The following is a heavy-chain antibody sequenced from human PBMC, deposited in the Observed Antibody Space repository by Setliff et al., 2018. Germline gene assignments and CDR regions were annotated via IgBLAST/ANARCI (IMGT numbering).Heavy chain of an antibody. V-gene: IGHV4-34*01. CDR1: GGTFTYYY. J-gene: IGHJ4*02. Sequence: TLSLTCAASGGTFTYYYWTWIRQPPGKGLEWIGEINHSGTTNYNPSLRSRVTISIDSSRFQFSLNLRSVTAADTAVYYCARGRNVAIRLLDSWSQGNLVTVSS. D-gene: IGHD6-6*01. CDR3: ARGRNVAIRLLDS. CDR2: INHSGTT.